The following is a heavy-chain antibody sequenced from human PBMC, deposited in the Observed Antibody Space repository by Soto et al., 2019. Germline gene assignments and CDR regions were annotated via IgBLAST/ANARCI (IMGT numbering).Heavy chain of an antibody. J-gene: IGHJ6*02. CDR3: ARDGNYYGMDV. CDR1: GGSISSYY. V-gene: IGHV4-59*01. CDR2: INYSGST. Sequence: QVQLQESGPGLVKPSETLSLTCTVSGGSISSYYWSWIRQPPGKGLEWIGYINYSGSTNYNPSLKSRVTISVDTSKNQFSLKLSSVTAADTAVYYCARDGNYYGMDVWGQGTTVTVSS. D-gene: IGHD1-26*01.